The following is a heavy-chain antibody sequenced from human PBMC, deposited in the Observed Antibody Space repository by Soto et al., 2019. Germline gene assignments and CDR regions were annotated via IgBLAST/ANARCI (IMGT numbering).Heavy chain of an antibody. D-gene: IGHD2-2*01. CDR1: GFG. CDR2: INHSGST. Sequence: GFGCRWIIKTQGRGLEWIGEINHSGSTNYNPSLNSRLTISVDTSKNQFSLKVSSVTAADTAVYYCARGRPPPGYCGNTSCYDGPPFESWGQGTLVTGSS. CDR3: ARGRPPPGYCGNTSCYDGPPFES. J-gene: IGHJ4*02. V-gene: IGHV4-34*01.